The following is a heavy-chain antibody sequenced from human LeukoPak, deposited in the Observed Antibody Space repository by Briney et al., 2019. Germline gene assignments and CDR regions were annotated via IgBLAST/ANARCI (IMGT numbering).Heavy chain of an antibody. CDR1: GGSISSYY. CDR2: IYTSGST. Sequence: PSETLSLTCTVSGGSISSYYWSWLRQPAGKGLEWIGRIYTSGSTNYNPSLKSRVTMSVDTSKNQFSLKLSSVTAADTAVYYCARVRVGATVDAFDIWGQGTMVTVSS. CDR3: ARVRVGATVDAFDI. J-gene: IGHJ3*02. V-gene: IGHV4-4*07. D-gene: IGHD1-26*01.